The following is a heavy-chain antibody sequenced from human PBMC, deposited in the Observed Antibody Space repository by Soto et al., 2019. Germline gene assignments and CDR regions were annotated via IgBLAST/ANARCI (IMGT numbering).Heavy chain of an antibody. Sequence: SQTLSLTCAISGDSVSSNSAAWNWIRQSPSRGLEWLGRTYYRSKWYNDYAVSVKSRITINPDTSKNQFSLQLNSVTPEDTAVYYCARDKRGAVAGGGYYYYYYMDVWGKGTTVTVSS. CDR3: ARDKRGAVAGGGYYYYYYMDV. D-gene: IGHD6-19*01. CDR2: TYYRSKWYN. V-gene: IGHV6-1*01. J-gene: IGHJ6*03. CDR1: GDSVSSNSAA.